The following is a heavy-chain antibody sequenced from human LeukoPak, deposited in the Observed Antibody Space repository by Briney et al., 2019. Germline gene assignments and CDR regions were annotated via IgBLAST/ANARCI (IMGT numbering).Heavy chain of an antibody. V-gene: IGHV5-51*01. CDR2: IYPGDSDT. CDR3: ARDSGGTTSYFDY. CDR1: GYSFTSYW. J-gene: IGHJ4*02. Sequence: HGESLQISCKGSGYSFTSYWIGWVRPLPGKGLEWMGIIYPGDSDTRYSPSFQGQVTISADKSISTAYLQWSSLKASDTAMYYCARDSGGTTSYFDYWGQGTLVTVSS. D-gene: IGHD1-1*01.